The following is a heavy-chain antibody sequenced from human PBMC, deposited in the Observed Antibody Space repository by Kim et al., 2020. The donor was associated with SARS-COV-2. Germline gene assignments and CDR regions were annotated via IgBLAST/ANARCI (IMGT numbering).Heavy chain of an antibody. CDR3: ARLMGPRGSWFDP. J-gene: IGHJ5*02. V-gene: IGHV4-59*08. D-gene: IGHD3-16*01. Sequence: NPSLKSRVTISVDTSKNQFALKLSSVTAADTAVYYCARLMGPRGSWFDPWGQGTLVTVSS.